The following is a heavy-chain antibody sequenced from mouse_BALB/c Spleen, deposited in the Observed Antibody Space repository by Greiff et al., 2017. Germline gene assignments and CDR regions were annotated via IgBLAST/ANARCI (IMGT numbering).Heavy chain of an antibody. CDR2: IDPANGNT. Sequence: VQLQQSGAELVKPGASVKLSCTASGFNIKDTYMHWVKQRPEQGLEWIGRIDPANGNTKYDPKFQGKATITADTSSNTAYLQLSSLTSEDTAVYYCAPYDYDDLFAYWGQGTLVTVSA. J-gene: IGHJ3*01. CDR3: APYDYDDLFAY. CDR1: GFNIKDTY. D-gene: IGHD2-4*01. V-gene: IGHV14-3*02.